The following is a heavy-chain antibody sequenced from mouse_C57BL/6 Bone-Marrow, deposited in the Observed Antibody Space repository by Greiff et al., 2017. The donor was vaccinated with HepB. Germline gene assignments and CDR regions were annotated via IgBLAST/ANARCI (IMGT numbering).Heavy chain of an antibody. D-gene: IGHD2-2*01. CDR2: IDPSDSET. CDR1: GYTFTSYW. CDR3: ARGRNYGYDWFAY. Sequence: QVQLQQPGAELVRPGSSVKLSCKASGYTFTSYWMHWVKQRPIQGLEWIGNIDPSDSETHYNQKFKDKATLTVDKSSSTAYMQLSSLTSEDSAVYYCARGRNYGYDWFAYWGQGTLVTVSA. V-gene: IGHV1-52*01. J-gene: IGHJ3*01.